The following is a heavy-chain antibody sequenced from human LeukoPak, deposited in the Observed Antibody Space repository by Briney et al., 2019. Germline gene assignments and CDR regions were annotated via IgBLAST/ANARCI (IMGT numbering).Heavy chain of an antibody. Sequence: SETLSLTCAVYGGSFSGYYWSWIRQPPGKGLGWIGEINHSGSTNYNPSLKSRVTISVDTSKNQFSLKLSSVTAADTAVYYCARLDTAMGDFDYWGQGTLVTVSS. CDR1: GGSFSGYY. CDR3: ARLDTAMGDFDY. D-gene: IGHD5-18*01. J-gene: IGHJ4*02. CDR2: INHSGST. V-gene: IGHV4-34*01.